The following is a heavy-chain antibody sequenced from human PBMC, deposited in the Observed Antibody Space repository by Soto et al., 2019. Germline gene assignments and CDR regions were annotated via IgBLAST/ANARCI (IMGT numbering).Heavy chain of an antibody. D-gene: IGHD4-17*01. CDR3: ASSDYGDYPYYFDY. CDR1: GFTVSSNY. V-gene: IGHV3-53*01. J-gene: IGHJ4*02. Sequence: EVPLVESGGGLIQPGGSLRLSCAASGFTVSSNYMSWVRQAPGKGLEWVSVIYSGGSTYYADSVKGRFTISRDNSKNTLYLQMNSLRAEDTAVYYCASSDYGDYPYYFDYWGQGTLVTVSS. CDR2: IYSGGST.